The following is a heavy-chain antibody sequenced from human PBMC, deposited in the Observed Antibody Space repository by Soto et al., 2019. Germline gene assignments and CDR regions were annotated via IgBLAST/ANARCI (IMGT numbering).Heavy chain of an antibody. CDR1: SDSMTSYY. CDR2: IYHSGIT. D-gene: IGHD3-9*01. CDR3: ARMSLFYFFDS. Sequence: LETLSLTCPVSSDSMTSYYWTWIRQPPGKGLECIGYIYHSGITNYNPSLKSRVTISLDTSKNQFSLRLSSVTAADTAVYYCARMSLFYFFDSWGQGTLVTVSS. V-gene: IGHV4-59*01. J-gene: IGHJ4*01.